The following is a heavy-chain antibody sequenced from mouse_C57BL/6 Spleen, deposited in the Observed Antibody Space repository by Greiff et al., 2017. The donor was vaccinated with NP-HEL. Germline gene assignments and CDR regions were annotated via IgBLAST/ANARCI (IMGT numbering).Heavy chain of an antibody. CDR1: GYAFSSSW. CDR2: IYPGDGDT. D-gene: IGHD1-1*01. CDR3: ANYAWFAY. Sequence: QVQLQQSGPELVKPGASVKISCKASGYAFSSSWMNWVKQRPGKGLEWIGRIYPGDGDTNYNGKFKGKATLTADKSSSTAYMQLSSLTSEDSAVYFCANYAWFAYWGQGTLVTVSA. J-gene: IGHJ3*01. V-gene: IGHV1-82*01.